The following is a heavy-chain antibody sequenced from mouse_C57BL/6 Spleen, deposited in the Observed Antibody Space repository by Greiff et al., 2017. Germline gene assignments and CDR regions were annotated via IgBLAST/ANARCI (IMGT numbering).Heavy chain of an antibody. V-gene: IGHV1-69*01. Sequence: QVQLQQPGAELVMPGASVKLSCKASGSTFPSYWMHWVKQRPGQGLEWIGRIDPSDSYTNYNQKFKGKSTLTVDKSSSTAYMQLSSLTSEDSAVYYCTRCITAVVATDYAMDYWGQGTSVTVSS. J-gene: IGHJ4*01. D-gene: IGHD1-1*01. CDR2: IDPSDSYT. CDR1: GSTFPSYW. CDR3: TRCITAVVATDYAMDY.